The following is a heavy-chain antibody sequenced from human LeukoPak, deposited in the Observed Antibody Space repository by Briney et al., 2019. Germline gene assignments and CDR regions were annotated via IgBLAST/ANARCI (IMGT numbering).Heavy chain of an antibody. CDR1: GGSISSYY. Sequence: PSETLSLTRTVSGGSISSYYWGWIRQPPGKGLEWIGYIYYSGSTNYNPSLKSRVTISVDTSKNQFSLKLSSVTAADTAVYYCARSWVPAAHKAAFDIWGQGTMVTVSS. CDR2: IYYSGST. J-gene: IGHJ3*02. D-gene: IGHD2-2*01. CDR3: ARSWVPAAHKAAFDI. V-gene: IGHV4-59*01.